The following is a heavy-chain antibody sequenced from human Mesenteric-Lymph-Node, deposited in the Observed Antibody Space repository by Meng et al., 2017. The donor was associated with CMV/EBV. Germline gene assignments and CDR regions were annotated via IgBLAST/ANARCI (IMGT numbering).Heavy chain of an antibody. CDR1: GFTFSCFR. V-gene: IGHV3-30*02. Sequence: GESLKISCAASGFTFSCFRMNWVRQAPGKGLEWVAFIRYDGSNKYYADSVKGRFTISRDNSKNTLYLQMNSLRAEDTAVYYCATSDIVVVPAAIRGWGQGTLVTVSS. D-gene: IGHD2-2*02. CDR2: IRYDGSNK. J-gene: IGHJ4*02. CDR3: ATSDIVVVPAAIRG.